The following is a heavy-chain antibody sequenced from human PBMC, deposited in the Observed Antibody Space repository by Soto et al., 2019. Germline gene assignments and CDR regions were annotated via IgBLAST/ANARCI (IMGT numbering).Heavy chain of an antibody. J-gene: IGHJ4*02. D-gene: IGHD3-3*01. CDR3: AKGESYDFWSGYPPPFDY. V-gene: IGHV3-30*18. CDR1: GFTFSSYG. CDR2: ISYDGSNK. Sequence: GGSLRLSCAASGFTFSSYGMHWVRQAPGKGLEWVAVISYDGSNKYYADSVKGRFTISRDNSKNTLYLQMNSLRAEDTAVYYCAKGESYDFWSGYPPPFDYWGQGTLVTVSS.